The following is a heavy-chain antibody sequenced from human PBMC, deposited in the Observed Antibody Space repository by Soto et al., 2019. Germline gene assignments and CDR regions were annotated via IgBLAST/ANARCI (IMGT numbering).Heavy chain of an antibody. CDR2: LYYTGTT. J-gene: IGHJ5*02. CDR3: GAYCSRPHGYDWFDP. V-gene: IGHV4-39*01. CDR1: GGSIGSSSYY. Sequence: SETLSLTFSVSGGSIGSSSYYFGWIRQPPGKGLEWIGSLYYTGTTNYNSSLKSRVTISADKSQNRFSLRLSSVTAAATAVYYCGAYCSRPHGYDWFDPWGQGTLVTVSS. D-gene: IGHD2-2*01.